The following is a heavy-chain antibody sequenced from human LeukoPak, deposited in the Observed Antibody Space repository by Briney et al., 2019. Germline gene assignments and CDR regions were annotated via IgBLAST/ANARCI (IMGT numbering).Heavy chain of an antibody. V-gene: IGHV3-7*01. CDR1: GFTFSSYW. CDR2: IKQDGSEK. CDR3: AKGGRGNGEVY. Sequence: GGSLRLSCAVSGFTFSSYWMNWVLQAPGKGLEWVANIKQDGSEKNYVDSVKGRFTISRDNAKSSLFLQMNDLRAEDTAVYYCAKGGRGNGEVYWGQGTLVTVSS. D-gene: IGHD2-8*01. J-gene: IGHJ4*02.